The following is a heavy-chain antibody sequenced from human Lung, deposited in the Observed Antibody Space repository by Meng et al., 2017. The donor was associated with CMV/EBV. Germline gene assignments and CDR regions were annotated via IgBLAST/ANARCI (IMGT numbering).Heavy chain of an antibody. D-gene: IGHD2-2*01. J-gene: IGHJ5*02. V-gene: IGHV4-38-2*02. Sequence: SXTXSLXCTVSGYSISNGYYWGWIRQPPGKGLEWIGSIYHSGSTYYNPSLKSRVTISVDTSKNQFSLKLSSVTAADTAVYYSARDYRTGCSSTSCYNWFDPWXQGTLVTVSS. CDR3: ARDYRTGCSSTSCYNWFDP. CDR2: IYHSGST. CDR1: GYSISNGYY.